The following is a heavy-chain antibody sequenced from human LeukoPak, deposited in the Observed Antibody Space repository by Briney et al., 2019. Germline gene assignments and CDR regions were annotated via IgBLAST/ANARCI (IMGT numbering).Heavy chain of an antibody. CDR1: GASIGSYF. CDR3: AKERGDYDSDNLFDS. CDR2: IYYGGGT. V-gene: IGHV4-59*01. D-gene: IGHD4-17*01. Sequence: PSETLSLTCTVSGASIGSYFWSWIRQPPGKGLEWIGYIYYGGGTNYNPSFESRITISVDTSKNRISLNLTSVTASDTAIYYCAKERGDYDSDNLFDSWGQGTLVTVSS. J-gene: IGHJ5*01.